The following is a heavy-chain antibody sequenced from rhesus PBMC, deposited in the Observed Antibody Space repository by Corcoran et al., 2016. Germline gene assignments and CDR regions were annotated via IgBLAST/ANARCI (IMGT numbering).Heavy chain of an antibody. J-gene: IGHJ5-2*02. Sequence: QLQLQESGPGLVKPSETLSLTCAVSGGSIRCSYWRWVRPAPGTGPGGIGYIYGSGRTTNYNPPLKSRVTLSVDTSKNQLSLKLSSVTAADTAVYYCVRHREISCSGSGCYGVLDVWGRGVLVTVSS. CDR2: IYGSGRTT. D-gene: IGHD2-21*01. CDR1: GGSIRCSY. V-gene: IGHV4-169*01. CDR3: VRHREISCSGSGCYGVLDV.